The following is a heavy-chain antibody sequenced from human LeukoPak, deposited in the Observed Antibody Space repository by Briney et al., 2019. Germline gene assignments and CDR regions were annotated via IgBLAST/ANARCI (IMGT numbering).Heavy chain of an antibody. D-gene: IGHD5-18*01. CDR1: GGSISSDNW. V-gene: IGHV4-4*02. CDR3: ARTTEGGYTYDYFYYYYMDV. Sequence: SETLSLTCAVSGGSISSDNWWSWVRQPPGQGLEWIGEIYHSGSTNYNPSLKSRVTISVDTSKNQFSLKLSSVTAADTAVYYCARTTEGGYTYDYFYYYYMDVWGKGTTVTISS. J-gene: IGHJ6*03. CDR2: IYHSGST.